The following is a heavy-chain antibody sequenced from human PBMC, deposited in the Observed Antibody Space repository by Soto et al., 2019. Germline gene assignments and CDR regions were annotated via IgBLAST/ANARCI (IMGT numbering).Heavy chain of an antibody. D-gene: IGHD6-19*01. CDR2: IYWNDDK. CDR1: GVSLSTSGVG. Sequence: QITLKESGPTLVKPTQTLTLSCTFSGVSLSTSGVGVGWIRQPPGKALECLTLIYWNDDKRHSPSLKGRLTIAKDHSKNQVVLTMTKMDPVDTAPYYCAHRRPGAVDGTWVIDYWGQGTLVTVSS. J-gene: IGHJ4*02. CDR3: AHRRPGAVDGTWVIDY. V-gene: IGHV2-5*01.